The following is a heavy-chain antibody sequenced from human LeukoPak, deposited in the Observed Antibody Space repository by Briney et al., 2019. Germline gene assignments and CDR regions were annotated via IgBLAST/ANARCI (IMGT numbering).Heavy chain of an antibody. CDR3: AREGPSGAARPDAFDI. D-gene: IGHD6-6*01. CDR2: IYHSGTT. J-gene: IGHJ3*02. V-gene: IGHV4-30-2*01. Sequence: SETLSLTCAVSGGSIGDYSWSWIRQPPGKGLECLGYIYHSGTTYYNPSLKSRVIISMDRSKNQFSLKLTSVTAADAAVYYCAREGPSGAARPDAFDIWGQGTMVTVSS. CDR1: GGSIGDYS.